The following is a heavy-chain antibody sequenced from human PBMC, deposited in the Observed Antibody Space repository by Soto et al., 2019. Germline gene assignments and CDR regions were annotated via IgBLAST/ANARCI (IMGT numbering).Heavy chain of an antibody. V-gene: IGHV1-2*04. CDR2: INPNSGGT. D-gene: IGHD6-13*01. J-gene: IGHJ4*02. Sequence: ASVKVSCKASGYTFTGYYMHWVRQAPGQGLEWMGWINPNSGGTSYAQKFQGWVTMTRDTSISTAYMELSRLRSDDTAVYYCARATAGTFSDYFDYWGQGTLVTVSS. CDR1: GYTFTGYY. CDR3: ARATAGTFSDYFDY.